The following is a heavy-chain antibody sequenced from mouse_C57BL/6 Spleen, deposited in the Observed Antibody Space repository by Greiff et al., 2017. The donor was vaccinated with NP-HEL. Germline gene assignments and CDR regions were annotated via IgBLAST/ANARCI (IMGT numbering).Heavy chain of an antibody. Sequence: QVQLQQPGAELVMPGASVKLSCKASGYTFTSYWMHWVKQRPGQGLEWIGEIDPSDSYTNYNQKFKGKSTLTVDKSSSTAYMQLSSLTSEDSAVYYCARSGSNHDYWGQGTTLTVSS. CDR3: ARSGSNHDY. CDR2: IDPSDSYT. J-gene: IGHJ2*01. V-gene: IGHV1-69*01. CDR1: GYTFTSYW. D-gene: IGHD2-5*01.